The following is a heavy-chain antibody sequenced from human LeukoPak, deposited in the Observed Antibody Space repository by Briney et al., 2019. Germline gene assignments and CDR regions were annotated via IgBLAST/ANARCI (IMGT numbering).Heavy chain of an antibody. CDR3: ATGQGSGMNWYFDY. V-gene: IGHV1-24*01. Sequence: ASVKVSCKVSGYTLTELSMHWVRQAPGRGLEWMGGFDPEDGETIYAQKFQGRVTMTEDTSTDTAYMELSSLRSEDTAVYYCATGQGSGMNWYFDYWGQGTLVTVSS. CDR1: GYTLTELS. J-gene: IGHJ4*02. CDR2: FDPEDGET. D-gene: IGHD3-10*01.